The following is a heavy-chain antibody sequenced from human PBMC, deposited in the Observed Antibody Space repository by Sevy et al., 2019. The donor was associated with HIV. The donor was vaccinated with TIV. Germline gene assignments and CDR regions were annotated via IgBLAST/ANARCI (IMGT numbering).Heavy chain of an antibody. CDR3: AKGGQWLVRDWFDP. D-gene: IGHD6-19*01. Sequence: GGSLRLSCAASGFTFSSYGMHWVRQAPGKGLDWVTVISYDGSNKYYADSVKGRFTISRDNSKNTLYLQMNSLIVEDTAVYYCAKGGQWLVRDWFDPWGQGTLVTVSS. CDR2: ISYDGSNK. V-gene: IGHV3-30*18. J-gene: IGHJ5*02. CDR1: GFTFSSYG.